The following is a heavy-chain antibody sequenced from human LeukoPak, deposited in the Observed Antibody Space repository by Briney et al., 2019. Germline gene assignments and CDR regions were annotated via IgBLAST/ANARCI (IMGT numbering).Heavy chain of an antibody. CDR2: ISGGSSFT. CDR1: GFSFSSFS. CDR3: ARDLGYSSGPNY. J-gene: IGHJ4*02. D-gene: IGHD6-19*01. Sequence: GGSLRLSCAASGFSFSSFSMNWVRQAPGKGLEWVSYISGGSSFTYYVDSVTGRFTISRDNAKNSLYLQMNSLRAEDTAVYYCARDLGYSSGPNYWGQGTRVTVSS. V-gene: IGHV3-21*01.